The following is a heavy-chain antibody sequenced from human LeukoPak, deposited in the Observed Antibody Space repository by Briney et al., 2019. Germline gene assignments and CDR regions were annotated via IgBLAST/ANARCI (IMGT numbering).Heavy chain of an antibody. J-gene: IGHJ6*02. Sequence: GGSLRLSCAASGFTFSSYAMSWVRQAPGKGLEWVSAISGSGGSTYYADSVKGRFTISRDNARNTLYLQMNSLRPEDTAIYYCASDRVFYGLDVWGQGTTVTVSS. CDR2: ISGSGGST. V-gene: IGHV3-23*01. CDR1: GFTFSSYA. CDR3: ASDRVFYGLDV. D-gene: IGHD1-14*01.